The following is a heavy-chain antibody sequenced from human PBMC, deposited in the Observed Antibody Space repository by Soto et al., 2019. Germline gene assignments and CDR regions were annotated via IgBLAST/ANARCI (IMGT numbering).Heavy chain of an antibody. J-gene: IGHJ5*02. D-gene: IGHD3-10*02. Sequence: EVQILESGGYLVQPGGSLRVSCASGFTFSHYTMAWVRQAPGKGLEWVSGVSRSDGVAYYADSVKGRFTSSRDNSKNTVVLRMTSLRAEDTAGYWCANGVLDGSIDGALSYVHHWDSGTVVTVSS. CDR2: VSRSDGVA. CDR3: ANGVLDGSIDGALSYVHH. V-gene: IGHV3-23*01. CDR1: GFTFSHYT.